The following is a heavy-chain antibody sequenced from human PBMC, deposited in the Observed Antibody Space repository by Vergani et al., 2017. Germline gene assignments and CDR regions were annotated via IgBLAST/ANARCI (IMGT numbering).Heavy chain of an antibody. Sequence: EVQLVESGGGLVKPGGSLRLSCAASGFTFSSYSMNWIRQAPGKGLEWVSSISSSSSYIYYADSVKGRFTISRDNAKNSLYLQMNSLRAEDTAVYYCARGRSVYSSSSLDYWGQGTLVTVSS. D-gene: IGHD6-6*01. CDR1: GFTFSSYS. J-gene: IGHJ4*02. V-gene: IGHV3-21*01. CDR2: ISSSSSYI. CDR3: ARGRSVYSSSSLDY.